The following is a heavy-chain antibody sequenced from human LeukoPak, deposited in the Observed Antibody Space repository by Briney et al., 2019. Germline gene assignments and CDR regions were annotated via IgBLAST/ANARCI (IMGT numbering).Heavy chain of an antibody. Sequence: SETLSLTCTVSGGSVSSYYWGWLRQFPGKGLDFIGFTYHTANSNYNPSLKSRVSMSIDMSKNALYLNLGSVTAADTAIYYCARHSSGFYSPFFDYWGRGALVTVSS. CDR2: TYHTANS. CDR3: ARHSSGFYSPFFDY. CDR1: GGSVSSYY. V-gene: IGHV4-59*08. J-gene: IGHJ4*02. D-gene: IGHD3-22*01.